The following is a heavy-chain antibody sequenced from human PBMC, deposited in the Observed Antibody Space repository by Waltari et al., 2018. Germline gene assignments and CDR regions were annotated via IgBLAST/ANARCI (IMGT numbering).Heavy chain of an antibody. CDR2: IYYSGST. CDR1: GGPISSGDYY. Sequence: QVQLQESGPGLVKPSQPLSLTCTVPGGPISSGDYYWSWIRQPPGKGLEWIGYIYYSGSTYYNPSLKSRVTISVDTSKNQFSLKLSSVTAADTAVYYCARGVEIGWFDPWGQGTLVTVSS. D-gene: IGHD1-1*01. CDR3: ARGVEIGWFDP. J-gene: IGHJ5*02. V-gene: IGHV4-30-4*08.